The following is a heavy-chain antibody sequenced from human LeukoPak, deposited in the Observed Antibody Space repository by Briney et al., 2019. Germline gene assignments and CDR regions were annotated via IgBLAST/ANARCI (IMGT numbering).Heavy chain of an antibody. CDR2: INSDGSTT. CDR3: ARANNFDC. J-gene: IGHJ4*02. Sequence: GGSLRLSCAASGFSFSSSWMHWVRQAPGKGLVWVSRINSDGSTTNYADSVKGRFTISRDNAKNTLYLQMNNLSAEDTAVYSCARANNFDCWGQGTLVTVSS. CDR1: GFSFSSSW. D-gene: IGHD4/OR15-4a*01. V-gene: IGHV3-74*01.